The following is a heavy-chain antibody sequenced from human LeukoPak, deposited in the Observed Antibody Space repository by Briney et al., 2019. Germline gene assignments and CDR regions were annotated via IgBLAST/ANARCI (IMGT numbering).Heavy chain of an antibody. CDR1: GYAFTNYA. CDR3: ARGYCSSATCRHFHY. V-gene: IGHV1-18*01. Sequence: GASVKVSCKASGYAFTNYAISWVRQAPGQGLEWMGWISVYNGNTNYAQKLQGRVTMTADTSTTTAYMELRSLRSDDTAVYYCARGYCSSATCRHFHYWGQGALVTVSS. J-gene: IGHJ4*02. D-gene: IGHD2-2*01. CDR2: ISVYNGNT.